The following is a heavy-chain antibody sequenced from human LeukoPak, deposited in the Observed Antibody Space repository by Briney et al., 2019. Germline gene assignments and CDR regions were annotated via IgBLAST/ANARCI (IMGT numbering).Heavy chain of an antibody. Sequence: SETLSLTCTVSGGSISSYYWSWIRQPPGKGLEGIGDIYYSGSTNYNPSLKSRVTISVDTSKNHFSLKLSSVTAADTAVHYCARDPGLVRRYYSFSFDYWGQRTLVTVSS. D-gene: IGHD3-22*01. CDR3: ARDPGLVRRYYSFSFDY. J-gene: IGHJ4*02. V-gene: IGHV4-59*01. CDR2: IYYSGST. CDR1: GGSISSYY.